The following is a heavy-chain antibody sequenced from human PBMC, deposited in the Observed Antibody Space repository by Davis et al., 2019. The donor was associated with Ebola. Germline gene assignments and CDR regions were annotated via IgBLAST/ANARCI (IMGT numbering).Heavy chain of an antibody. CDR2: IYPGDSDT. D-gene: IGHD4-17*01. CDR3: ARLEPDYGDPQGIDY. V-gene: IGHV5-51*01. Sequence: GESLKISCQDSGNSFSSHWIGWVRQMPGKALEWMGIIYPGDSDTRYSPSFQGQVTISADKSISTAYLQWSSLKASDTAMYYCARLEPDYGDPQGIDYWGQGTLVTVSS. J-gene: IGHJ4*02. CDR1: GNSFSSHW.